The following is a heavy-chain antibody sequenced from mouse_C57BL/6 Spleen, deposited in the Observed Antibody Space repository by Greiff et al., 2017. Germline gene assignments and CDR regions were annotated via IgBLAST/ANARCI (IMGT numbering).Heavy chain of an antibody. D-gene: IGHD1-1*01. CDR3: ARSVVDFDY. CDR2: IYPGSGST. Sequence: QVHVKQPGAELVKPGASVKMSCKASGYTFTSYWITWVKQRPGQGLEWIGDIYPGSGSTNYNEKFKSKATLTVDTSSSTAYMQLSSLTSEDSAVYYCARSVVDFDYWGQGTTLTVSS. V-gene: IGHV1-55*01. CDR1: GYTFTSYW. J-gene: IGHJ2*01.